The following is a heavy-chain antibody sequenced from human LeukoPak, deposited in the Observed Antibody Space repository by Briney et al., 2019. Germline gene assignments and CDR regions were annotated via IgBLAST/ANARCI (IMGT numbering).Heavy chain of an antibody. Sequence: RRSLRLSCAASGFAFSNYDMSSVRQGPGEGLGWGSSISDSGGGTYYAGSVKVRFTISRASSRDRPYLQMTNRRAADPAVYYCAKDLSRAVAADWLDPWQQGSLVSVSS. V-gene: IGHV3-23*01. J-gene: IGHJ5*02. CDR1: GFAFSNYD. CDR3: AKDLSRAVAADWLDP. D-gene: IGHD6-19*01. CDR2: ISDSGGGT.